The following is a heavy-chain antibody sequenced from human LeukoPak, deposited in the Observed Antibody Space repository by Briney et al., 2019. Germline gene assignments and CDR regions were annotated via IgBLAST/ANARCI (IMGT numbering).Heavy chain of an antibody. V-gene: IGHV4-59*01. D-gene: IGHD3-10*01. Sequence: SETLSLTCTVSGGSLSSYYWSWIRQPPGKGLGGMGITYTGGSTNNNPSLSGEVPISVDTPKNQFSWSLASVTAANPPFYYSGSTNYNPSLKSRVTISVDTSKNQFSLKLSSVTAADTAVYYCARDLGLFGGSYLDAFDIWGQGTMVTVSS. J-gene: IGHJ3*02. CDR2: TYTGGST. CDR3: GSTNYNPSLKSRVTISVDTSKNQFSLKLSSVTAADTAVYYCARDLGLFGGSYLDAFDI. CDR1: GGSLSSYY.